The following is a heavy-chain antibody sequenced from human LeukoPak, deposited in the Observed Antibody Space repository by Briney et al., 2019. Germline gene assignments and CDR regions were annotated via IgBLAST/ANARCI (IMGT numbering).Heavy chain of an antibody. CDR2: ISSSSSYT. CDR3: ARGTYCGGDCPSPTNWYFDL. CDR1: GFTFSDYY. J-gene: IGHJ2*01. D-gene: IGHD2-21*02. V-gene: IGHV3-11*06. Sequence: GGSLRLSCAASGFTFSDYYMSWIRQAPGKGLEWGSYISSSSSYTNYADSVKGRFTISRDNAKNSLYLQMNSLRAEDTAVYYCARGTYCGGDCPSPTNWYFDLWGRGTLVTVSS.